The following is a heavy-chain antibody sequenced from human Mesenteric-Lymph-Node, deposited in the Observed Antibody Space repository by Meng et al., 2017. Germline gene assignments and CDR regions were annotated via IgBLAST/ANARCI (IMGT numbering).Heavy chain of an antibody. V-gene: IGHV3-23*01. CDR3: AKVHDSSGYYINAAWDY. CDR1: GFTFSRYA. D-gene: IGHD3-22*01. CDR2: ISGDGTTT. Sequence: GESLKISCAASGFTFSRYAISWVRQAPGKGLEWVSAISGDGTTTYSADSLKGRFTISRDNSKTTLYLQMNSLRAEDTAVYYCAKVHDSSGYYINAAWDYWGQGTLVTVSS. J-gene: IGHJ4*02.